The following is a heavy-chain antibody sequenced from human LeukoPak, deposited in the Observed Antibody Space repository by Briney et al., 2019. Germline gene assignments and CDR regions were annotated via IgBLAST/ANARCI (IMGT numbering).Heavy chain of an antibody. J-gene: IGHJ2*01. CDR2: INTSNGNT. CDR3: AKDPLAWYFDL. V-gene: IGHV1-18*01. CDR1: GYSFINYG. Sequence: VASVKVSCKASGYSFINYGINWVRQAPGQGLEWMGWINTSNGNTNFAQKFQGRVTMTTDTSTSTAYMELRSLRSEDTAVYYCAKDPLAWYFDLWGRGTLVTVSS.